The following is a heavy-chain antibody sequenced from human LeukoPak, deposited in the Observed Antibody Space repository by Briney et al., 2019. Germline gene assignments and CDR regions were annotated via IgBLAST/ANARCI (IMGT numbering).Heavy chain of an antibody. D-gene: IGHD3-10*01. V-gene: IGHV3-23*01. CDR1: GFTFSSYA. Sequence: GGSLRLSCAASGFTFSSYAMSWVRQAPGKGLEWVSVISNSGGSTFYADSVKGRFTISRDNSKNTLYLQMNSLRAEDTAVYYCAKRAAGSGTSLYYFDYWGQGTLVTVSS. CDR3: AKRAAGSGTSLYYFDY. J-gene: IGHJ4*02. CDR2: ISNSGGST.